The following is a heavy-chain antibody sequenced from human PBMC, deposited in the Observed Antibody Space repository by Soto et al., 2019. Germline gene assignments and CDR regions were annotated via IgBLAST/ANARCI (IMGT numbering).Heavy chain of an antibody. CDR1: GFTFSSYA. J-gene: IGHJ4*02. CDR2: ISGSGGST. CDR3: AKDFEVGYDFSA. Sequence: PGGSLRLSCAASGFTFSSYAMSWVRQAPGKGLEWASAISGSGGSTYYADSVKGRFTISRDNSKNTLYLQMNSLRAEDTAVYYCAKDFEVGYDFSAWGQGTLVTVSS. D-gene: IGHD5-12*01. V-gene: IGHV3-23*01.